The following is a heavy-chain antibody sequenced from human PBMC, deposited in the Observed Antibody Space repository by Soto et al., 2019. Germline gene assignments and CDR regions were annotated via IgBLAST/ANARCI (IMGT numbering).Heavy chain of an antibody. CDR2: ISGSGGSA. CDR1: GFTFSSSA. Sequence: EVQLLESGGGLVQPGGSLRLSCAASGFTFSSSAMSWVRQAPGKGLEWVSGISGSGGSAGYADSVKGRFTISRDNSKNTLYLQMNSLRAEDTAVYYCAKGAVASGGRPPYDFYHNGMDVWGQGTAVTVSS. D-gene: IGHD2-8*02. J-gene: IGHJ6*02. V-gene: IGHV3-23*01. CDR3: AKGAVASGGRPPYDFYHNGMDV.